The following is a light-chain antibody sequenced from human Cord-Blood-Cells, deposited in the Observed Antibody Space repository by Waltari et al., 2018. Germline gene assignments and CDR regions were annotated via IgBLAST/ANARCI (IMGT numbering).Light chain of an antibody. Sequence: QSALTQPASVSGSPGQSITTSCTGTSSDVGSYNLVSWYQQHPGKAPKLMIYEVSKRPSGVSNRFSGSKSGNTASLTISGLQAEDEADYYCCSYAGSRVFGGGTKLTVL. CDR2: EVS. J-gene: IGLJ2*01. CDR1: SSDVGSYNL. V-gene: IGLV2-23*02. CDR3: CSYAGSRV.